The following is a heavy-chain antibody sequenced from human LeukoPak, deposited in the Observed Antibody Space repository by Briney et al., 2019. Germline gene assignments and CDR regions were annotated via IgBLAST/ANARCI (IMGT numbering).Heavy chain of an antibody. Sequence: GGSLRLSCAASGFTFSSFGMNWVRQGPGKGLEWVSSITGSGETTHYADSVKGRFTISRDNSKNTLYLQMNSLRAEDTAVYYCARSGFGVLYYYGMDVWGQGTTVTVSS. J-gene: IGHJ6*02. CDR1: GFTFSSFG. V-gene: IGHV3-23*01. CDR2: ITGSGETT. CDR3: ARSGFGVLYYYGMDV. D-gene: IGHD3-10*01.